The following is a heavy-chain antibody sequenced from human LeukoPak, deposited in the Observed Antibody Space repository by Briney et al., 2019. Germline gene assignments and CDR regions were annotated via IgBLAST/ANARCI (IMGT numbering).Heavy chain of an antibody. J-gene: IGHJ6*03. D-gene: IGHD3-22*01. CDR1: GYTFTGYY. V-gene: IGHV1-18*04. CDR2: ISAYNGNT. Sequence: ASVKVSCKASGYTFTGYYMHWVRQAPGQGLEWMGWISAYNGNTNYAQKLQGRVTMTTDTSTSTAYMELRSLRSDDTAVYYCARDQTYYYDSSGYYWGVSNYYMDVWGKGTTVTASS. CDR3: ARDQTYYYDSSGYYWGVSNYYMDV.